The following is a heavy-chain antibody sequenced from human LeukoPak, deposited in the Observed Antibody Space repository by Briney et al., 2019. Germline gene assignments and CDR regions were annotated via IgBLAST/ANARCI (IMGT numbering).Heavy chain of an antibody. D-gene: IGHD6-13*01. CDR2: IYTSAST. Sequence: SETLSLTCTVSGGSISSYYWSWIRQPAGKGLEWIGRIYTSASTNYNPSLTSRVTMPVDTSKNQFSLKLSSVTAANTAVYYCARDLFVASSLFFDYWGQGTLVTVSS. CDR1: GGSISSYY. V-gene: IGHV4-4*07. J-gene: IGHJ4*02. CDR3: ARDLFVASSLFFDY.